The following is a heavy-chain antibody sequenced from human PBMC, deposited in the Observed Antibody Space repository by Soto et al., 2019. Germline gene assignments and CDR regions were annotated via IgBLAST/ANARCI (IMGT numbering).Heavy chain of an antibody. V-gene: IGHV4-38-2*02. J-gene: IGHJ4*01. CDR2: IYHGGTT. CDR1: GYSISSGSY. CDR3: ARVHVMVVAGSTFDY. Sequence: ETLSLTCTVSGYSISSGSYCAWIRQPPGKGPEWIASIYHGGTTFYNPSLKSRITISVDTSNNQFSLKLTSVTAADTAVYYCARVHVMVVAGSTFDYWGHGTLVTVSS. D-gene: IGHD6-19*01.